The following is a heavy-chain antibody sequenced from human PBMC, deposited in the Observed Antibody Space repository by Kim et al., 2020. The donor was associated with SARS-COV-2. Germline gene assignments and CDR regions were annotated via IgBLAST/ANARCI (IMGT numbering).Heavy chain of an antibody. CDR2: MSYNGNT. J-gene: IGHJ3*02. CDR1: GGSISSYS. V-gene: IGHV4-59*08. CDR3: ARHGGESMIRGVLGAFDI. Sequence: SETLSLTCTVSGGSISSYSWSLIRQPPGKGLEWVGYMSYNGNTNYDPSLKSRVTISVDTSKNQFSLKLSSVTAADTAVYYCARHGGESMIRGVLGAFDIWGQGTVVTVSS. D-gene: IGHD3-10*01.